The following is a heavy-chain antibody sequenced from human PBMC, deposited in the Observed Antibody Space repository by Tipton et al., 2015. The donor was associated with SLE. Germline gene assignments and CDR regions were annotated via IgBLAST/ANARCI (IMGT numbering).Heavy chain of an antibody. D-gene: IGHD2-15*01. Sequence: TLSLTCTVSGGAVNTGGFYWSWLRPHTGKGVVWIGHIYYSGSTDYNPTLKSRVTISVDTSKNQFSLKLNSVTAADTAVYYCARIGGYCSGGACWTFDYWGQGTLTTVSS. CDR1: GGAVNTGGFY. CDR3: ARIGGYCSGGACWTFDY. V-gene: IGHV4-31*03. CDR2: IYYSGST. J-gene: IGHJ4*02.